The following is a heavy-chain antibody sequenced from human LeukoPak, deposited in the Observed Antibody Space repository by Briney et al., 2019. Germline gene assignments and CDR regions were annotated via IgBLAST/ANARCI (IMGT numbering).Heavy chain of an antibody. CDR1: GYTFTSYG. CDR2: ISAYNGNT. Sequence: GASVKVSCKASGYTFTSYGISWVRQAPGQGLEWMGWISAYNGNTNYAQKLQGRVTMTTDTSTSTAYMELRSLRSDDTAVYYCARPIIVGATGVYYFDYWGQGTLVTVSS. J-gene: IGHJ4*02. CDR3: ARPIIVGATGVYYFDY. V-gene: IGHV1-18*01. D-gene: IGHD1-26*01.